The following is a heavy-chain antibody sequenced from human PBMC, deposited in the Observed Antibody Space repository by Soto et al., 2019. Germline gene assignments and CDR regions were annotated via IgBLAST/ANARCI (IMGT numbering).Heavy chain of an antibody. CDR1: GFIVSSNY. CDR2: IYTGGLT. J-gene: IGHJ4*02. CDR3: ARTIGGASSLYFDY. Sequence: EVQLVESGGALVQPGGSLRLSCAVSGFIVSSNYMNWVRQAPGKGLEWVSVIYTGGLTSYADSVKGRFTISRDSSKNTLYLQMNSLRTEDTAVYYCARTIGGASSLYFDYWGQGTLVSVSS. V-gene: IGHV3-66*01. D-gene: IGHD2-15*01.